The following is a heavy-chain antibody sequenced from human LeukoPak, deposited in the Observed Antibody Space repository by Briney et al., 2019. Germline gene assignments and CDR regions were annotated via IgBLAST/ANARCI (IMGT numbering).Heavy chain of an antibody. CDR1: GFTFDDYA. Sequence: GGSLRLSCAASGFTFDDYAMHWVRQAPGKGLEWVSGISWNSGSIGYADPVKGRFTISRDNAKNSLYLQMNSLRAEDTALYYCAKVLIRDAFDIWGQGTMVTVSS. CDR2: ISWNSGSI. D-gene: IGHD2-21*01. V-gene: IGHV3-9*01. J-gene: IGHJ3*02. CDR3: AKVLIRDAFDI.